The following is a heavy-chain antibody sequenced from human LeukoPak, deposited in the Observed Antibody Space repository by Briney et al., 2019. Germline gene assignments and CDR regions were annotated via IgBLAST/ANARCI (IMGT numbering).Heavy chain of an antibody. V-gene: IGHV4-38-2*01. CDR3: ARGKSSSWYYYFDY. D-gene: IGHD6-13*01. Sequence: PSETLSLTCAVSGFSISTGYYWGWIRQPPGKGLEWIGTIYHSGSTYYNPPLKSRVTISVDTSKNQFSLKLTSVTAADTAVYYCARGKSSSWYYYFDYWGQGTLVAVSS. CDR1: GFSISTGYY. CDR2: IYHSGST. J-gene: IGHJ4*02.